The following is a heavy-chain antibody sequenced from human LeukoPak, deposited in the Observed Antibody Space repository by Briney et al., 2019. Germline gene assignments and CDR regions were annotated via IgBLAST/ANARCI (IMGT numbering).Heavy chain of an antibody. Sequence: SDTLSLTCTVSGDTISSYYWPWVRQPPGQGLEWIGIIYYTEATNYNPSLNHGGTISAKESKTQSSLELPSMTASDTTVYYYSGASTAVSYCGQGSLGTVSS. CDR3: SGASTAVSY. CDR1: GDTISSYY. D-gene: IGHD1-1*01. CDR2: IYYTEAT. V-gene: IGHV4-59*07. J-gene: IGHJ4*02.